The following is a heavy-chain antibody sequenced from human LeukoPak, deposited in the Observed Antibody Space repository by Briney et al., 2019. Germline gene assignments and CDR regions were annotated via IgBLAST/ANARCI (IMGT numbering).Heavy chain of an antibody. CDR3: AISRRGYCSSTSCYGGWFDP. CDR2: INPNSGGT. D-gene: IGHD2-2*01. CDR1: GYTFTGYY. J-gene: IGHJ5*02. V-gene: IGHV1-2*04. Sequence: GASVKVPCKASGYTFTGYYMHWVRQAPGQGLEWMGWINPNSGGTNYAQKFQGWVTMTRDTSISTAYMELSRLRSDDTAVYYCAISRRGYCSSTSCYGGWFDPWGQGTLVTVSS.